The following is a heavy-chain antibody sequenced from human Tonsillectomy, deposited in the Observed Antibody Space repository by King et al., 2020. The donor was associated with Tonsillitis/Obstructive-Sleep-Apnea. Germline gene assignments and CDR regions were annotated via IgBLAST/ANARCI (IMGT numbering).Heavy chain of an antibody. CDR2: IYYSGST. Sequence: LQLQESGPGLVKPSETLSLTCTISGGSISSSSYYWGWIRQPPGKGLEWIGSIYYSGSTYYNPSLKSRVTISVDTSKNQFSLKLRSVTAADTAVYYCWEKDVVVGSATTEGRDYWGQGTLVTVSS. V-gene: IGHV4-39*01. CDR3: WEKDVVVGSATTEGRDY. CDR1: GGSISSSSYY. D-gene: IGHD2-2*01. J-gene: IGHJ4*02.